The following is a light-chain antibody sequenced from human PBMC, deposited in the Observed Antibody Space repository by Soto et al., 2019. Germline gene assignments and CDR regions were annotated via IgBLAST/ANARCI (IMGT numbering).Light chain of an antibody. Sequence: EIVLAQSPGTLSLSPVEGATLSCRPIQILSSNYLAWYQQKPGQAPRLLIYGESRRATGIPDRFSGSGSGTDFTLAIRRLEPEDSAVYYCQQYGGSPSITFGQGTRLEI. CDR2: GES. J-gene: IGKJ5*01. V-gene: IGKV3-20*01. CDR1: QILSSNY. CDR3: QQYGGSPSIT.